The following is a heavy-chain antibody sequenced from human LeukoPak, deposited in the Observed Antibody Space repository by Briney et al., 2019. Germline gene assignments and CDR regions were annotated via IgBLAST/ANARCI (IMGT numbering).Heavy chain of an antibody. CDR2: IKQDGSEK. CDR1: GFTFSSYA. CDR3: ARGPYSSSRYYYYYYMDV. Sequence: GGSLRLSCAASGFTFSSYAMSWVRQAPGKGLEWVANIKQDGSEKYYVDSVKGRFTISRDNAKNSLYLQMNSLRAEDTAVYYCARGPYSSSRYYYYYYMDVWGKGTTVTVSS. D-gene: IGHD6-6*01. J-gene: IGHJ6*03. V-gene: IGHV3-7*01.